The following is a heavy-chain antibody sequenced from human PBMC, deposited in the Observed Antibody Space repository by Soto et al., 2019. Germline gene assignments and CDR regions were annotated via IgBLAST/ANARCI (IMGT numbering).Heavy chain of an antibody. D-gene: IGHD3-3*01. CDR1: GFTFSSYG. V-gene: IGHV3-30*18. CDR3: AKDGFLEWLLQDYYYYGMDV. Sequence: PGGSLRLSCAASGFTFSSYGMHWVRQAPGKGLEWVAVISYDGNNKYYADSVKGRFTISRDNSKNTLYLQMNSLRAEDTAVYYCAKDGFLEWLLQDYYYYGMDVWGQGTTVTVSS. CDR2: ISYDGNNK. J-gene: IGHJ6*02.